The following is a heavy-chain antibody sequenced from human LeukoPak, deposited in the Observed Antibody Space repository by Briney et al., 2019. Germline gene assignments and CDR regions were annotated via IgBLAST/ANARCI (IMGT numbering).Heavy chain of an antibody. V-gene: IGHV3-23*01. CDR3: AKRQGSSASCYDY. Sequence: PGGSLRLSCAASGFTFISYSMSWVRQAPGKGLEWVSVIRGSGVSTYYADSVKGRFTISRDNSKNTLYLQMNNLRAEDTAIYYCAKRQGSSASCYDYWGQGTLVTVSS. J-gene: IGHJ4*02. D-gene: IGHD2-2*01. CDR2: IRGSGVST. CDR1: GFTFISYS.